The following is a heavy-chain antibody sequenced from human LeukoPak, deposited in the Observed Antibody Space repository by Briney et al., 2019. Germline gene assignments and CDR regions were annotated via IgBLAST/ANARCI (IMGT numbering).Heavy chain of an antibody. CDR3: AKEGLGYSYAPPDY. J-gene: IGHJ4*02. CDR2: ISYDGSNK. D-gene: IGHD5-18*01. V-gene: IGHV3-30*18. CDR1: GFTFSSYG. Sequence: GGSLRLSCAASGFTFSSYGMHWVRQAPGKGLEWVAVISYDGSNKYYADSAKGRFTISRDNSKNTLYLQMNSLRAEDTAVYYCAKEGLGYSYAPPDYWGQGTLVTVSS.